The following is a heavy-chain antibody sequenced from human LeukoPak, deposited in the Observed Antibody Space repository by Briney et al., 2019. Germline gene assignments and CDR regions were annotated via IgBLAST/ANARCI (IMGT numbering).Heavy chain of an antibody. Sequence: QPGGSLRLSCAASGFTFSSYAMHWVRQAPGKGLEWVAVISYDGSNKYYADSVKGRFTISRDNSKNTLYLQMGSLRAEDMAVYYCARAPDDIVVVVAALDYWGQGTLVTVSS. D-gene: IGHD2-15*01. V-gene: IGHV3-30-3*01. CDR2: ISYDGSNK. J-gene: IGHJ4*02. CDR1: GFTFSSYA. CDR3: ARAPDDIVVVVAALDY.